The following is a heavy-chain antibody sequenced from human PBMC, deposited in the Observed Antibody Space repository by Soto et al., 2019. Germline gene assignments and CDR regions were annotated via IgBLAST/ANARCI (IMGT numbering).Heavy chain of an antibody. V-gene: IGHV1-69*12. J-gene: IGHJ6*02. CDR1: GGTFSSYA. CDR3: ASSTTVSEYYYYGMDV. CDR2: IIPIFGTA. D-gene: IGHD4-4*01. Sequence: QVQLVQSGAEVKKPGSSVKVSCKASGGTFSSYAISWVRQAPGQGLEWMGGIIPIFGTANYAQKFQGRVTISADESTSTAYMALSSLRSEDTAVYYCASSTTVSEYYYYGMDVWGQGTTVTVSS.